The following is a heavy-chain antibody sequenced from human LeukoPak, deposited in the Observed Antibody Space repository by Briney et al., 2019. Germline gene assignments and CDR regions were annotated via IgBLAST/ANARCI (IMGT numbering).Heavy chain of an antibody. J-gene: IGHJ4*02. Sequence: SESLSLTCTVSGGSISRYYGSWIRQPPGKVLEWIGYIYYSGSTNYNPSLKSRVTISVDTSQNQFSLKLSSVTAADTAVYYCARGKSDFWSGYYTGDYFDYWGQGTLVTVSS. CDR2: IYYSGST. V-gene: IGHV4-59*01. CDR1: GGSISRYY. D-gene: IGHD3-3*01. CDR3: ARGKSDFWSGYYTGDYFDY.